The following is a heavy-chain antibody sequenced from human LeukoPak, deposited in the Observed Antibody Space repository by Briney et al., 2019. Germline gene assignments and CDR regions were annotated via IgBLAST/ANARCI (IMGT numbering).Heavy chain of an antibody. CDR2: IYYSGTT. V-gene: IGHV4-59*08. Sequence: SETLSLTCAVYGGSFSNYYWSWIRQPPGKGLECIGYIYYSGTTNYNPSLKSRVTISVDTSKNQFSLKLSSVTAADTAVYYCARHGGYSSPYLHWGQGTLVTVSS. CDR3: ARHGGYSSPYLH. D-gene: IGHD6-13*01. CDR1: GGSFSNYY. J-gene: IGHJ1*01.